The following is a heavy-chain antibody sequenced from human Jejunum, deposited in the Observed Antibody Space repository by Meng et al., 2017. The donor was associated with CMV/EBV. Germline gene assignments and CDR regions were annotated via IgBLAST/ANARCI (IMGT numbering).Heavy chain of an antibody. CDR1: GASLRNNYY. CDR3: ARGSRASGGDFDY. J-gene: IGHJ4*02. V-gene: IGHV4-59*01. D-gene: IGHD2-21*01. CDR2: IYYSGTT. Sequence: VSGASLRNNYYWRWIRQSPGKGLEGIGNIYYSGTTNYNPSLKSRVIILIDTSNKQFSLKLGSVTTADAAVYYCARGSRASGGDFDYWGRGTLVTVSS.